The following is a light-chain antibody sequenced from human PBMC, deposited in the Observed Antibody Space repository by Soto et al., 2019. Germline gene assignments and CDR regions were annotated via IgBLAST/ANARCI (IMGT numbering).Light chain of an antibody. CDR3: CSYTTSNTRKIF. V-gene: IGLV2-14*01. CDR2: DVS. J-gene: IGLJ1*01. CDR1: SSDVGGYNY. Sequence: QSVLTQPASVSGSPGQSITISCTGTSSDVGGYNYVSWYQQHPGKAPKFMIYDVSNRPSGVSNRFSGSKSGNTASLTISALQAEDEADYYSCSYTTSNTRKIFFGNGTKVTVL.